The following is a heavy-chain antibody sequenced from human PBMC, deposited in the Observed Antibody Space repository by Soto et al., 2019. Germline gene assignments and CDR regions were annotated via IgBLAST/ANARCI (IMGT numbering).Heavy chain of an antibody. V-gene: IGHV1-69*08. CDR1: GGTFSSYT. Sequence: QVQLVQSGAEVKKPGSSVKVSCKASGGTFSSYTISWVRQAPGQGLEWMARIIPILGIANYAQKFQGRVTITADKSTSTAYMELSSLRSEDTAVYYCARDARPTVTTTEPDYWGQGTLVTVSS. CDR2: IIPILGIA. D-gene: IGHD4-17*01. CDR3: ARDARPTVTTTEPDY. J-gene: IGHJ4*02.